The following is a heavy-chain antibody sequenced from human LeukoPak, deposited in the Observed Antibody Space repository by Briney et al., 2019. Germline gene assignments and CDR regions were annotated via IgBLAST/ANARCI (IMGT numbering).Heavy chain of an antibody. J-gene: IGHJ4*02. D-gene: IGHD6-6*01. CDR1: GFTFTSSA. Sequence: SVKVSCKASGFTFTSSAVQWVRQARGQRLEWIGWIVVGSGNTNYAQKFQERVTITRDMSTSTAYMELSSLRSEDTAVYYCAADLAGVDSSSSFFDYWGQGTLVTVSS. CDR2: IVVGSGNT. CDR3: AADLAGVDSSSSFFDY. V-gene: IGHV1-58*01.